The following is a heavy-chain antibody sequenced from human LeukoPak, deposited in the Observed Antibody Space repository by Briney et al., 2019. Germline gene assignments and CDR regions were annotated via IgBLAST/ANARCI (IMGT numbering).Heavy chain of an antibody. CDR1: GFTVSSHY. Sequence: PGGSLRLSCAASGFTVSSHYMSWVRQAPGKGLEWVSLIYSGGTTNYVDSVKGRFTISRDNSKNTLYLQMNSLRAEDTAVYYCARGLRDGQKRGFDYWGQGTLVAVSS. J-gene: IGHJ4*02. D-gene: IGHD5-24*01. CDR3: ARGLRDGQKRGFDY. V-gene: IGHV3-53*01. CDR2: IYSGGTT.